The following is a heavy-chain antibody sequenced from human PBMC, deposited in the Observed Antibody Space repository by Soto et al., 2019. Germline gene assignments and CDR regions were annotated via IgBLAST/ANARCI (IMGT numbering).Heavy chain of an antibody. D-gene: IGHD6-13*01. CDR3: ARFIARAGRSRFDY. CDR1: GYTITSYY. Sequence: ASVKVSCKASGYTITSYYIHWVRQAPGQGLEWMGVINPSGGDTIYAQKFQGRVTMTRDTPTTTVYMEVNSLRSEDTAVYYCARFIARAGRSRFDYWGQGTLVTVSS. CDR2: INPSGGDT. J-gene: IGHJ4*02. V-gene: IGHV1-46*03.